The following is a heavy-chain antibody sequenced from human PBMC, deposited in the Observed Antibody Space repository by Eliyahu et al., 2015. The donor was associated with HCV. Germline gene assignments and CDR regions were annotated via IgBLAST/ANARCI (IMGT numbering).Heavy chain of an antibody. CDR1: GGSFNIDV. CDR3: ARRRNYYDPSGYVAGLDV. V-gene: IGHV1-69*01. Sequence: QVQLVQSGAEVKKPGSSVKVSCKASGGSFNIDVVAWVRQAPGQAPEWRGAIIXXXDSPXYAERLRGRVTITADESTKTASMELTNLRSEDTAVYYCARRRNYYDPSGYVAGLDVWGQGTTVTVSS. J-gene: IGHJ6*02. D-gene: IGHD5-12*01. CDR2: IIXXXDSP.